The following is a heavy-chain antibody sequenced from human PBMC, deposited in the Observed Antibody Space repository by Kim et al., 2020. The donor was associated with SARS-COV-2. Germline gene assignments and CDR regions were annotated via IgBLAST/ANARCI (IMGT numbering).Heavy chain of an antibody. V-gene: IGHV7-4-1*01. D-gene: IGHD2-21*02. J-gene: IGHJ4*02. CDR3: ATGGDFAQFDY. CDR1: GYTFTSYA. Sequence: ASVKVSCKASGYTFTSYAMNWVRQAPGQGLEWMGWINTNTGNPTYAQGFTGRFVFSLDTSVSTAYLQICSLKAEDTAVYYCATGGDFAQFDYWGQGTLVTVSS. CDR2: INTNTGNP.